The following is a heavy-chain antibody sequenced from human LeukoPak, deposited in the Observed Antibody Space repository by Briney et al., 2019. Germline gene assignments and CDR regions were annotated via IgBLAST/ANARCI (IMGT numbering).Heavy chain of an antibody. Sequence: PGGSLRLSCAASGFTFGTYAMSWVRQAPGKGLERVSSLSTSGGSTYYADSVKGRFTISRDNSQNTLYLQLNSLRAEDTAVYFCAKGGSWSHFDYWGQGTLVTVSS. J-gene: IGHJ4*02. CDR1: GFTFGTYA. V-gene: IGHV3-23*01. CDR2: LSTSGGST. D-gene: IGHD6-13*01. CDR3: AKGGSWSHFDY.